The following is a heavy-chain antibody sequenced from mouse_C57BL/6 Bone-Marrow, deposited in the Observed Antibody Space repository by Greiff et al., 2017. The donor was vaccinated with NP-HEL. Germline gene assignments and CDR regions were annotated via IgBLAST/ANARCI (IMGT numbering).Heavy chain of an antibody. CDR1: GFTFSSYA. CDR3: ARDCYGSSPWFAY. J-gene: IGHJ3*01. D-gene: IGHD1-1*01. V-gene: IGHV5-4*01. CDR2: ISDGGSYT. Sequence: DVHLVESGGGLVKPGGSLKLSCAASGFTFSSYAMSWVRQTPEKRLEWVATISDGGSYTYYPDNVKGRFTISRDNAKNNLYLQMSHLKSEDTAMYYCARDCYGSSPWFAYWGQGTLVTVSA.